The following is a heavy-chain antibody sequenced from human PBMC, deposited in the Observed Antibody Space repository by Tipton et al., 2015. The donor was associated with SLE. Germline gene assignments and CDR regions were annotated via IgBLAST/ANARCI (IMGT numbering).Heavy chain of an antibody. D-gene: IGHD6-19*01. V-gene: IGHV1-69*18. CDR3: ARINSAWSGDS. CDR2: IIPPFRTA. CDR1: GGTFSNSA. Sequence: QLVQSGPEVKKPGSSVKVSCKASGGTFSNSAISWVRQAPGQGLEWLGNIIPPFRTANYAQRFQGRVRITADGSTNTVYMELNSLTSEDTAVYYCARINSAWSGDSWGQGTLVTVSS. J-gene: IGHJ4*02.